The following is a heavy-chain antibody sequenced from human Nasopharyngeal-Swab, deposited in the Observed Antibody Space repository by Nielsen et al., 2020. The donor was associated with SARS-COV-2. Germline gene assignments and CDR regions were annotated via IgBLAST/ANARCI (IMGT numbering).Heavy chain of an antibody. D-gene: IGHD1-1*01. Sequence: SETLSLTCAVYGGSFSGYYWSWIRQPPGKGLEWIGEINDSGSTNYNPSLKSRVTISVDTSKNQFSLKLSSVTAADTAVYYCAKADQHDKTGTTPNFDYWGQGTLVTVSS. V-gene: IGHV4-34*01. CDR1: GGSFSGYY. CDR2: INDSGST. CDR3: AKADQHDKTGTTPNFDY. J-gene: IGHJ4*02.